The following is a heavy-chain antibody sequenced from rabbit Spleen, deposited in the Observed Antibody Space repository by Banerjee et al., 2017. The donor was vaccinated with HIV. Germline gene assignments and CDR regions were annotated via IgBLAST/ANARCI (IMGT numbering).Heavy chain of an antibody. CDR3: GRDINSGRAGSSYGISL. V-gene: IGHV1S40*01. CDR2: IYVGSSGST. Sequence: QSLEESGGDLVKPGASLTLTCTASGFSFSRSYHMCWVRQAPGKGLEWTACIYVGSSGSTSYASWAKGRFTISKTSSTTVTLQMTSLTGADTATYFCGRDINSGRAGSSYGISLWGPGTLVTVS. CDR1: GFSFSRSYH. J-gene: IGHJ4*01. D-gene: IGHD8-1*01.